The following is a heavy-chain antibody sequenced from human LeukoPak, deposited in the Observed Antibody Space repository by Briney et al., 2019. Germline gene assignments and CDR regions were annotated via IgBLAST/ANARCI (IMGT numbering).Heavy chain of an antibody. CDR1: GFTFSRYW. D-gene: IGHD2-15*01. V-gene: IGHV3-7*01. J-gene: IGHJ4*02. CDR3: ARAREAPANVFPDH. Sequence: GWSLTLSCAASGFTFSRYWMTCVRQSPGKGLEWVANINQDRSEKYYGDSETGRLTISRDNAENSLFLQMNSLRADDTGVYYCARAREAPANVFPDHWGQGVVVTVSS. CDR2: INQDRSEK.